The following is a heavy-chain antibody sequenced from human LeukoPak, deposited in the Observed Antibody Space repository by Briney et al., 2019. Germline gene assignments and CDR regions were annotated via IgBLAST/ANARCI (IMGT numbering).Heavy chain of an antibody. CDR3: ARDRRGSGWPYYYYGMDV. D-gene: IGHD6-19*01. Sequence: PSQTLSLTCTVSSGSISSGDYYWSWIRQPPGKGLEWIGYIYYSGSTYYNPSLKSRVTISVDTSKNQFSLKLSSVTAADTAVYYCARDRRGSGWPYYYYGMDVWGKGTTVTVSS. CDR1: SGSISSGDYY. CDR2: IYYSGST. V-gene: IGHV4-30-4*01. J-gene: IGHJ6*04.